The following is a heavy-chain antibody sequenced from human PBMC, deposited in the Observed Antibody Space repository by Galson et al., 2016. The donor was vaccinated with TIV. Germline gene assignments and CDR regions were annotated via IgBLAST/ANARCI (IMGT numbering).Heavy chain of an antibody. CDR2: MNPNSGNA. CDR3: ARARRGYCSGGSCLPGY. J-gene: IGHJ4*02. CDR1: GYTFNNYD. Sequence: SVKVSCKASGYTFNNYDISWVRQATGQGLEWMGWMNPNSGNAGYAQKSQGRVTMTSNTSVNTAYMEVRSLGFEDTAVYYCARARRGYCSGGSCLPGYWGQGTLVTVSS. D-gene: IGHD2-15*01. V-gene: IGHV1-8*01.